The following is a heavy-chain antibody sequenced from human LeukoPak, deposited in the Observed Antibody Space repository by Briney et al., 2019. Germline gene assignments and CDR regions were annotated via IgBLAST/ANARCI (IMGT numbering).Heavy chain of an antibody. CDR1: GFTFSGYW. Sequence: SGGSLRLSCAASGFTFSGYWMNWVRQAPGKGLEWVAHINQDGTKRNYLDSVRGRFTISRDNAENSVYLQMNRLRAEDTAVYYCARDGDYDYIWGSYRFEDWGQGILVTVSS. CDR3: ARDGDYDYIWGSYRFED. CDR2: INQDGTKR. V-gene: IGHV3-7*03. D-gene: IGHD3-16*02. J-gene: IGHJ4*02.